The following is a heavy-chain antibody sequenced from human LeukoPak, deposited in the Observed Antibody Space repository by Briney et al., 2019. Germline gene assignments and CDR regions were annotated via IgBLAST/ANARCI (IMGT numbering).Heavy chain of an antibody. J-gene: IGHJ4*02. CDR1: GLIFTGYY. Sequence: ASVKVYCKSSGLIFTGYYMPWVRQAPGQALEWMGWNNPNSGGTICAQKFQVSVTMTRDTSISTAYMELSRLRSDDTDVYYCARAGYGSGSYFDYWGQGTLVTVSS. D-gene: IGHD3-10*01. V-gene: IGHV1-2*02. CDR3: ARAGYGSGSYFDY. CDR2: NNPNSGGT.